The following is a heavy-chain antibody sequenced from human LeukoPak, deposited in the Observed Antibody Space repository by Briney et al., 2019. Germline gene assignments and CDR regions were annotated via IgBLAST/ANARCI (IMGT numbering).Heavy chain of an antibody. J-gene: IGHJ2*01. D-gene: IGHD2-21*01. CDR2: IYDSGST. V-gene: IGHV4-39*07. CDR1: GGSISSSSYY. Sequence: KTSETLSLTCTVSGGSISSSSYYWGWIRQPPGKGLEWIGSIYDSGSTYYNPSLKSRVSISVDTSKNQFSLKLSSVTAADTAVYYCAGSSVVAELDWYFDLWGRGTLVTVSS. CDR3: AGSSVVAELDWYFDL.